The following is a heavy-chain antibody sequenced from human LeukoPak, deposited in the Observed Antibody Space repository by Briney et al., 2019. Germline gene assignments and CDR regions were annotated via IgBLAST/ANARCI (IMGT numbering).Heavy chain of an antibody. CDR2: IYYSGST. Sequence: SETLSLTCTVSGGSISSSSYYWGWIRQPPGKGLEWIGSIYYSGSTNYNPSLKSRVTISVDKSKNQFSLKLSSVTAADTAVYYCARDRGYSGYDYGGAFDYWGQGTLVTVSS. D-gene: IGHD5-12*01. J-gene: IGHJ4*02. CDR1: GGSISSSSYY. V-gene: IGHV4-39*07. CDR3: ARDRGYSGYDYGGAFDY.